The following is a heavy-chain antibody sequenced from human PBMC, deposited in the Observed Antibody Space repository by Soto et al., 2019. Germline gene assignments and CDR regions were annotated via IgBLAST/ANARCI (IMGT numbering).Heavy chain of an antibody. CDR2: ISGSGGST. V-gene: IGHV3-23*01. D-gene: IGHD3-22*01. CDR1: GFTFSSYT. Sequence: GGSLRLSCAASGFTFSSYTMSWVRQAPGKGPEWVSAISGSGGSTYYADSVKGRFTISRDNAKNSLYLQMNSLRAEDTAVYYRARDYYYDSSGYVDYWGQGTLVTVSS. CDR3: ARDYYYDSSGYVDY. J-gene: IGHJ4*02.